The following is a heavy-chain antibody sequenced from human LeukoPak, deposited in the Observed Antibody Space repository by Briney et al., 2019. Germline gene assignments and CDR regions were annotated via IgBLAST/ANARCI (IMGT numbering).Heavy chain of an antibody. D-gene: IGHD3-10*01. CDR2: INPNNGGT. V-gene: IGHV1-2*02. CDR3: ARDSGEAPDY. Sequence: ASVTVSCKSSGYIFNGYYMHWVRQAPGQGLEWMGWINPNNGGTKYAQNFQGRVTMTRDTSISTAYMELDRLRFDDTAVYYCARDSGEAPDYWGQGTLVTVSS. CDR1: GYIFNGYY. J-gene: IGHJ4*02.